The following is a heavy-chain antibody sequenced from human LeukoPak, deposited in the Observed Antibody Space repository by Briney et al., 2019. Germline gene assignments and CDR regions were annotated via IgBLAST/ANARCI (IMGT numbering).Heavy chain of an antibody. J-gene: IGHJ5*01. V-gene: IGHV1-46*01. CDR3: ARGVVVTAPADS. Sequence: GASVKVSCKASGYSFISYYMHWVRQAPGQGLEWMGIINPSGGSTSYAQKFQDRVTMTRDTSTSTAYMELRSLTSDDTAVYYCARGVVVTAPADSWGQGTLVTVSS. CDR2: INPSGGST. D-gene: IGHD2-21*02. CDR1: GYSFISYY.